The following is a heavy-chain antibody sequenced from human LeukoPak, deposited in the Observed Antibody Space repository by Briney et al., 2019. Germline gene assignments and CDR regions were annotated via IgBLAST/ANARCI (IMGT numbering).Heavy chain of an antibody. Sequence: PGGSLRLSCVASGFTLSAYDMNWVRHAPGKGLEWVSSISSSSSYIYYADSVKGRFTISRDNAKNSLYLQMNSLRAEDTAVYYCARTGRIQLRHWFDPWGQGTLVTVSS. J-gene: IGHJ5*02. CDR2: ISSSSSYI. CDR1: GFTLSAYD. CDR3: ARTGRIQLRHWFDP. V-gene: IGHV3-21*01. D-gene: IGHD5-18*01.